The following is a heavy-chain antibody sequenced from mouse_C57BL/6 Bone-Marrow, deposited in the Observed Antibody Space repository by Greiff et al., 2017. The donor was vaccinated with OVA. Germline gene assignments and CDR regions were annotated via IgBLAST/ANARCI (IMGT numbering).Heavy chain of an antibody. CDR1: GFTFSSYA. D-gene: IGHD1-1*01. J-gene: IGHJ4*01. V-gene: IGHV5-9-1*02. CDR2: ISSGGDYI. CDR3: TRDEYYGSSPYAMDY. Sequence: EVQGVESGAGLVKPGGSLKLSCAASGFTFSSYAMSWVRQTPEKRLEWVAYISSGGDYIYYADTVKGRFTISRDNARNTLYLQMSSLKSEDTAMYYCTRDEYYGSSPYAMDYWGQGTSVTVSS.